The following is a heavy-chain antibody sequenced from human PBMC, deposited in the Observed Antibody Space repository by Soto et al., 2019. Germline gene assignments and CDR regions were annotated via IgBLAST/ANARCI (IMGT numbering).Heavy chain of an antibody. D-gene: IGHD5-12*01. Sequence: ASVKVSFKASGGTFSSYAISWLRQAPGQGLEWMGGIIPIFGTANYAQKFQGRVTMTRNTSISTAYMELSSLRSEDTAVYYCARGGYSGYDRGNYYYGMDVWGQGTTVTVSS. V-gene: IGHV1-69*05. CDR3: ARGGYSGYDRGNYYYGMDV. CDR1: GGTFSSYA. CDR2: IIPIFGTA. J-gene: IGHJ6*02.